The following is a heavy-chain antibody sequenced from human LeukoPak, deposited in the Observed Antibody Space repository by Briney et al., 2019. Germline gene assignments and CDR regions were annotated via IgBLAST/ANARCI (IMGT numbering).Heavy chain of an antibody. D-gene: IGHD2-15*01. CDR2: ISSSSSYI. Sequence: GGSLRLSCAASGFTFSSYSMNWVRQAPGKGLEWVSSISSSSSYIYYADSVKGRFTISRDNAKNSLYLQMNSLRAEDTAVYYCASIGIAPDYYYYMDVWGKGTTVTVSS. J-gene: IGHJ6*03. V-gene: IGHV3-21*01. CDR1: GFTFSSYS. CDR3: ASIGIAPDYYYYMDV.